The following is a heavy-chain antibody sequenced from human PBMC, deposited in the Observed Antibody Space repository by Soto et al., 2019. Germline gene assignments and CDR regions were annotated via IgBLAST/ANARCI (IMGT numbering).Heavy chain of an antibody. J-gene: IGHJ4*02. D-gene: IGHD5-12*01. CDR3: ARHQTGDGPVATIIDY. CDR2: IYPDDSDT. V-gene: IGHV5-51*01. Sequence: PGESLKVSCKGSGYTFPGYWIGWVLQKPWKRLEWMGIIYPDDSDTRYSPSFQGQVTISADKSINTAYLQWSSLKASDTAMYYCARHQTGDGPVATIIDYWGQGTLVTVSS. CDR1: GYTFPGYW.